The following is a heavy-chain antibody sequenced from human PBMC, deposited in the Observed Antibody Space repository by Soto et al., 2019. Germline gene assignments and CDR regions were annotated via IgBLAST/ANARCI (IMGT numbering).Heavy chain of an antibody. Sequence: PSETLSLTCAVYGGSFSGYYWTWIRQPPETKLEWSGEINHSGSTYYNPSLKSRVTISVDRSKNQFSLKLSSVTAADTAVYYCARAYSSSWPNAFYIWGQGTMVTVSS. J-gene: IGHJ3*02. CDR2: INHSGST. CDR3: ARAYSSSWPNAFYI. V-gene: IGHV4-34*01. CDR1: GGSFSGYY. D-gene: IGHD6-13*01.